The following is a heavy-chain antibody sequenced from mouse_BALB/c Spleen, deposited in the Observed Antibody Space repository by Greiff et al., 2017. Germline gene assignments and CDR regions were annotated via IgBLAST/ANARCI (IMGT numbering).Heavy chain of an antibody. CDR1: GYTFTSYT. V-gene: IGHV1-4*02. D-gene: IGHD1-1*01. CDR3: ARYYGSPHWYFDV. J-gene: IGHJ1*01. Sequence: VQLQQSAAELARPGASVKMSCKASGYTFTSYTMHWVKQRPGQGLEWIGYINPSSGYTEYNQKFKDKTTLTADKSSSTAYMQLSSLTSEDSAVYYCARYYGSPHWYFDVWGAGTTVTVSS. CDR2: INPSSGYT.